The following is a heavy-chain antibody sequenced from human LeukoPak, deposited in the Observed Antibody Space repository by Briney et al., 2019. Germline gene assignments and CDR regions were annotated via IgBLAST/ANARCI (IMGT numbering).Heavy chain of an antibody. D-gene: IGHD6-19*01. CDR1: GDSVSSINGA. CDR3: ARDLGNTGWYTFDY. V-gene: IGHV6-1*01. CDR2: TYYRSKWYT. J-gene: IGHJ4*02. Sequence: SQTLSLTCALSGDSVSSINGAWNWIRQSPSRGLEWLGRTYYRSKWYTDYALSMKGRITINPDTSKNQFSLQLNSVTPDDTAVYYCARDLGNTGWYTFDYWGQGTLVTVSS.